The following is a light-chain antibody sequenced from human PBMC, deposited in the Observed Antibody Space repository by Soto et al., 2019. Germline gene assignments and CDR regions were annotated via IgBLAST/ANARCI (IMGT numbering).Light chain of an antibody. J-gene: IGLJ3*02. Sequence: QSALTQPPSASGSPGQSVTISCTGTSSDVGGYNYVSWYQQHPGKAAKLMIYGVTKRPSGVPDRFSGSKSGNTASLTVSGLQAEDEADYYCSSYAGSNNWVFGGGTKVTVL. CDR1: SSDVGGYNY. CDR3: SSYAGSNNWV. CDR2: GVT. V-gene: IGLV2-8*01.